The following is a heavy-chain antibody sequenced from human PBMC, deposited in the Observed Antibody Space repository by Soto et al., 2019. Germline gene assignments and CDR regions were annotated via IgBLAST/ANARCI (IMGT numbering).Heavy chain of an antibody. CDR2: INPSGGST. D-gene: IGHD6-19*01. J-gene: IGHJ6*02. Sequence: ASVKVSCKASGGTFSSYTISWVRQAPGQGLEWMGIINPSGGSTSYAQKFQGRVTMTRDTSTSTVYMELSSLRSEDTAVYYCAASGWYSYYYYGMDVWGQGTTVTVSS. V-gene: IGHV1-46*03. CDR1: GGTFSSYT. CDR3: AASGWYSYYYYGMDV.